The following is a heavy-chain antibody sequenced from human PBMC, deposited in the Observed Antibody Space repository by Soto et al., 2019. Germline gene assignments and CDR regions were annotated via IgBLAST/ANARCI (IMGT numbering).Heavy chain of an antibody. V-gene: IGHV3-15*01. CDR1: GFTFSNAW. CDR2: IKSKTDGGTT. D-gene: IGHD2-2*01. Sequence: EVQLVESGGGLVKPGGSLRLSCAASGFTFSNAWMSWVRQAPGKGLEWVGRIKSKTDGGTTDYAAPVKGRFTISRDDSKNTLYLQMNSLKTEDTAVYYCTTQSIVVVPADTSGRVDSWGQGTLGTVSS. J-gene: IGHJ4*02. CDR3: TTQSIVVVPADTSGRVDS.